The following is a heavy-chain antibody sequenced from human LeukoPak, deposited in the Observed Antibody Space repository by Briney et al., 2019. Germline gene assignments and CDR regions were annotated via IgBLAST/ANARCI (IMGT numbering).Heavy chain of an antibody. V-gene: IGHV1-2*04. Sequence: ASVKVSCKASGYTFTGYYMHWVRQAPGQGLEWMGWINPNSGGTNYAQKFQGWVTMTRDTSISTAYMELSRLRSDDTAVYYCARGLYYGDYVNAFDIWGQGTMVTVSS. CDR1: GYTFTGYY. CDR2: INPNSGGT. J-gene: IGHJ3*02. CDR3: ARGLYYGDYVNAFDI. D-gene: IGHD4-17*01.